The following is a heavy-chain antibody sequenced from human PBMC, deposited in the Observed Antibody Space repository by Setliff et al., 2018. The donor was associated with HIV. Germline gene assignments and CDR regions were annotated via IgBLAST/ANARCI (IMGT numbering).Heavy chain of an antibody. V-gene: IGHV4-31*03. D-gene: IGHD2-15*01. CDR1: GGSISSGDYY. Sequence: PSETLSLTCTVSGGSISSGDYYWSWIRQHPGKGLEWIGYIYYGGSTYYNPSLKSRVTISVDTSKNHFSLNLKSVTAADTAVYYCALTGHRLLRGYMDVWGKGTTVTVSS. J-gene: IGHJ6*03. CDR3: ALTGHRLLRGYMDV. CDR2: IYYGGST.